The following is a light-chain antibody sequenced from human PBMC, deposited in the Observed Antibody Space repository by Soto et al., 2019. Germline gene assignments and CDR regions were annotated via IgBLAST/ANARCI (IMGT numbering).Light chain of an antibody. CDR2: DTS. V-gene: IGKV3-11*01. CDR1: QSIGTV. J-gene: IGKJ5*01. Sequence: EIVLTQSPSTVSLSAWERSTLSFSASQSIGTVLSCYQQKPGQVPRLLLYDTSNRAPGIPARFSGSGSGTDFFLSISSLAPEDFAVYYCQHRSNWPPGFGQGTRLQIK. CDR3: QHRSNWPPG.